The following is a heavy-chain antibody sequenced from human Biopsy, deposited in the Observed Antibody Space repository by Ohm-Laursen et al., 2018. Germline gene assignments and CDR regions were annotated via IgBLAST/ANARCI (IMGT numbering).Heavy chain of an antibody. Sequence: GTLSLTCTLSGASVRSHFLTWIRQPPGKGLQWIGSISNSGTTKSSPSLKSRVNISLHTSKNQLSLKLTPVTAADTAVYYCARLSTLFGVADFTDDWGQGTLVTVSS. CDR2: ISNSGTT. CDR3: ARLSTLFGVADFTDD. V-gene: IGHV4-59*08. D-gene: IGHD3-3*01. J-gene: IGHJ4*02. CDR1: GASVRSHF.